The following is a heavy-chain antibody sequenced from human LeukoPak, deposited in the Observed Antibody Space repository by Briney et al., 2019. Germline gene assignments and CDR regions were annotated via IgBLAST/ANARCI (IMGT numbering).Heavy chain of an antibody. CDR2: MNPNSGNT. CDR3: ARGLLSPPTYFDY. Sequence: ASVKVSCKASGYTFTSYDINWVRQATGQGLEWMGWMNPNSGNTGYARKFQGRVTMTRSTSINTAYMELSSLRSDDTAVYYCARGLLSPPTYFDYWGQGTLVTVSS. J-gene: IGHJ4*02. V-gene: IGHV1-8*01. D-gene: IGHD2-15*01. CDR1: GYTFTSYD.